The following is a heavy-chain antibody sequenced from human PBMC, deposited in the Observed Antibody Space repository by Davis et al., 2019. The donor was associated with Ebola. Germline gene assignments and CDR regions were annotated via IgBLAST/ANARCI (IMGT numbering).Heavy chain of an antibody. J-gene: IGHJ6*02. Sequence: GGSLRPPCETPGTAFPNYFMRCVRLPPGKLLELVSTFGAGGDTYYADSVKGRFTISRDNSKNTLYLQMNSLRAEDTAVYYCAREQIQLGNWNYAGMDVWGQGTTVTVSS. CDR1: GTAFPNYF. CDR2: FGAGGDT. D-gene: IGHD5-18*01. CDR3: AREQIQLGNWNYAGMDV. V-gene: IGHV3-66*01.